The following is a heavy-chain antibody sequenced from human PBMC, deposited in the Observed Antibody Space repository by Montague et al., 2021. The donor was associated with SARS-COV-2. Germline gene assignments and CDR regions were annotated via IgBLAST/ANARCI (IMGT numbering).Heavy chain of an antibody. V-gene: IGHV4-39*01. Sequence: SETLSLTCTVPGGSISSSSYYWGWIRQPPGKGLEWIGSIYYSGSTYYNPSLKSRVTISVDTSKNQFSLKLSSVTAAATAVYYCARHCYIAADYYYYGIDVWGQGTTVTVSS. CDR3: ARHCYIAADYYYYGIDV. D-gene: IGHD6-13*01. CDR1: GGSISSSSYY. CDR2: IYYSGST. J-gene: IGHJ6*02.